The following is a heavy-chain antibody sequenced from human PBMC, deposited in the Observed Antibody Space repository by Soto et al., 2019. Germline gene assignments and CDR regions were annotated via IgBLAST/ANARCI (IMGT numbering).Heavy chain of an antibody. CDR1: GFTFSSYN. Sequence: EVQLVESGGGLVKPGGSLRLSCAASGFTFSSYNMNWVRQAPGKGLECVSSISSSSSYIYYADSVKGRFTISRDNAKNSLYLQMNSLRAEDTAVYYFARSAGDYYGVDVWGQGTTVTVSS. J-gene: IGHJ6*02. CDR3: ARSAGDYYGVDV. CDR2: ISSSSSYI. D-gene: IGHD3-10*01. V-gene: IGHV3-21*01.